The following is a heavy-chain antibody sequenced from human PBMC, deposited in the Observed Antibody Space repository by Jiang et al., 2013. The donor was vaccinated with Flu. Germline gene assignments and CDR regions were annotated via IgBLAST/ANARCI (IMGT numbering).Heavy chain of an antibody. V-gene: IGHV3-30*02. D-gene: IGHD3-3*01. CDR3: AKGGGGGHKDTLYPFDY. J-gene: IGHJ4*02. CDR2: TRYDGNKE. Sequence: VQLVESGGDMVQPGGSLRLSCAASGFNFSNFVMHWVRQAPGKGLEWVTSTRYDGNKEDYIDSVKGRFIISRDNSKKTVSLQMDSLRPEDTAIYYCAKGGGGGHKDTLYPFDYWGQGILVTVSS. CDR1: GFNFSNFV.